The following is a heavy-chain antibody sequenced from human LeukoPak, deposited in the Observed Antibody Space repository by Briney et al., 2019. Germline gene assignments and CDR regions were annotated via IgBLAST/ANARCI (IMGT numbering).Heavy chain of an antibody. V-gene: IGHV4-39*01. CDR2: IYYSGST. Sequence: SETLSLTCTVSGGSISSHYYWIWIRQPPGKGLEWIGSIYYSGSTYYNPSLKSRVTISVDTSKNQFSLKLSSLTAADTAVYYCARIQPRYCSGDFCEYYFDYWGQGTLVTVSS. CDR1: GGSISSHYY. J-gene: IGHJ4*02. D-gene: IGHD2-15*01. CDR3: ARIQPRYCSGDFCEYYFDY.